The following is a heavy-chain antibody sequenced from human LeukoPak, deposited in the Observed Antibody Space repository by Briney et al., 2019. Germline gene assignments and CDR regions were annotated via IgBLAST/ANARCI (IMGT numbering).Heavy chain of an antibody. V-gene: IGHV4-59*01. Sequence: PGGSLRLSCAASGFTFSSYHMNWVRQAPGKGLEYIGYIHYTGSTTYSPSLKSRVTISVDTSKNQFSLKLSSVTAADTAVYYCARARGSPLLNDCWGQGTLVAVFS. CDR1: GFTFSSYH. D-gene: IGHD3-10*01. CDR2: IHYTGST. CDR3: ARARGSPLLNDC. J-gene: IGHJ4*02.